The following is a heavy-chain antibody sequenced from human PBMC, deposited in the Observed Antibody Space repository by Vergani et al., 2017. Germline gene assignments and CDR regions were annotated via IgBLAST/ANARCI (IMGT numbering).Heavy chain of an antibody. V-gene: IGHV3-48*01. CDR2: ISSSSSTI. CDR1: GFTFSSYS. D-gene: IGHD5-12*01. J-gene: IGHJ4*02. Sequence: EVQLVESGGGLVQPGGSLRLSCAASGFTFSSYSMNWVRQVPGKGLERVSYISSSSSTIYYADSVKGRFTISRDNAKNSLYLQMNSLRAEDTAVYYCAREEGMATIDYWGQGTLVTVSS. CDR3: AREEGMATIDY.